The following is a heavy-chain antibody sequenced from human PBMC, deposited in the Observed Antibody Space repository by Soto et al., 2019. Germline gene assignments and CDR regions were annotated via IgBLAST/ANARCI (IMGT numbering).Heavy chain of an antibody. J-gene: IGHJ5*02. CDR3: AKDKSSFWGSTSPNWFDP. V-gene: IGHV3-23*01. CDR2: ISGSGGST. Sequence: QAGGSLRLSCAASGFTFSSYAMSWVRQAPGKGLEWVSAISGSGGSTYYADSVKGRFTISRDNSKNTLYLQMNSLRAEDTAVYYCAKDKSSFWGSTSPNWFDPWGQGTLVTVSS. CDR1: GFTFSSYA. D-gene: IGHD2-2*01.